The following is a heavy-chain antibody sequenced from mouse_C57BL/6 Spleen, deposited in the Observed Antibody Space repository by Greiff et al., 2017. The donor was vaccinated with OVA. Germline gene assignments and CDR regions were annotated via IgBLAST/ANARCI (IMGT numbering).Heavy chain of an antibody. CDR2: IDPSDSYT. Sequence: VQLQQPGAELVRPGTSVKLSCKASGYTFTSYWMHWVKQRPGQGLEWIGVIDPSDSYTNYNQKFKGKATLTVDTSSSTAYMQLSSLTSEDSAVYYCARSETGYYAMDYWGQGTSVTVSS. V-gene: IGHV1-59*01. D-gene: IGHD4-1*01. J-gene: IGHJ4*01. CDR3: ARSETGYYAMDY. CDR1: GYTFTSYW.